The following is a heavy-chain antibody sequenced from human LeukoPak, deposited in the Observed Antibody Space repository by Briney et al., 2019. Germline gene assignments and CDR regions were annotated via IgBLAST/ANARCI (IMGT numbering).Heavy chain of an antibody. Sequence: PSETLSLTCAVYGGSFSGYYWSWIRQPPGKGLEWIGEINHSGSTNYNPSLKSRVTISVDTSKNQFSLKLSSVTAADTAVYYCARLAVAERYYYMDVWGKGTTVTISS. CDR3: ARLAVAERYYYMDV. J-gene: IGHJ6*03. V-gene: IGHV4-34*01. CDR2: INHSGST. D-gene: IGHD6-19*01. CDR1: GGSFSGYY.